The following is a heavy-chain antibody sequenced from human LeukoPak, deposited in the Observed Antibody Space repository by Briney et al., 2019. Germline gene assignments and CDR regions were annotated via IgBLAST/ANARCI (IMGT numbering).Heavy chain of an antibody. CDR3: ARVGRDSQHLDY. CDR2: ITGSGDII. V-gene: IGHV3-48*03. CDR1: GFTLSSYE. D-gene: IGHD2-15*01. J-gene: IGHJ4*02. Sequence: GGSLRLSCAASGFTLSSYEMNWVRQAPRKGLEWVSYITGSGDIIYYADSVKGRSTFSRDNAKNPLYLQMNSLRAEDTAVYYCARVGRDSQHLDYWGPGTLVTVST.